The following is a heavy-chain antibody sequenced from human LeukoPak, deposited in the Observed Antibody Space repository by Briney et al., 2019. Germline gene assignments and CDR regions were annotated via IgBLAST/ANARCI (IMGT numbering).Heavy chain of an antibody. CDR1: GFTFSDYG. V-gene: IGHV3-48*04. CDR2: ISTSGTII. J-gene: IGHJ6*03. D-gene: IGHD4-23*01. Sequence: PGGSLRLSCAASGFTFSDYGMHWVRQAPGKGLEWVSYISTSGTIIYYADSVKGRFTISRDNAKNSLYLQMNSLRAEDTAVYYCARDNSTRYYYYYMDVWGKGTTVTISS. CDR3: ARDNSTRYYYYYMDV.